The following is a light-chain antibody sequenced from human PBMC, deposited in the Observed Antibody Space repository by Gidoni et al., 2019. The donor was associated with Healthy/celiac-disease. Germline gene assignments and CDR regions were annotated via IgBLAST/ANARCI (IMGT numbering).Light chain of an antibody. CDR3: QQSYSTPLT. CDR2: AAS. J-gene: IGKJ2*01. Sequence: DIQMTQSPTSLSASLGDRATITCRASQSLSSYLDWYQQKPGKAPKLLIYAASSLQSGVPSRFSGSGSGTDFTLTISSLQPEDFATYYCQQSYSTPLTFXQXTKLEIK. CDR1: QSLSSY. V-gene: IGKV1-39*01.